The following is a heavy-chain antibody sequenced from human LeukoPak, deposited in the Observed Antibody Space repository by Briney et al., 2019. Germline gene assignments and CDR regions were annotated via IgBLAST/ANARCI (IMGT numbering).Heavy chain of an antibody. CDR3: ARGVPVSWGGYYFDS. J-gene: IGHJ4*02. D-gene: IGHD3-10*01. V-gene: IGHV4-59*01. CDR2: VYYRGIT. Sequence: SETLSLTCTVSGVSMGAYYWSWIRQPPGKGLEWIGYVYYRGITNYNPSLQSRVTISMDTSKNQFSLNLNSVTATDTALFFCARGVPVSWGGYYFDSWGQGTLVTVSS. CDR1: GVSMGAYY.